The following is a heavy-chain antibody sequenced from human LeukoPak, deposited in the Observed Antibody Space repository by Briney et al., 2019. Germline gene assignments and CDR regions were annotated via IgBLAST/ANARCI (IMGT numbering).Heavy chain of an antibody. J-gene: IGHJ4*02. Sequence: SETLSLTCAVSGVSIRSGGYSWSWIRQPPGKGLEWIGYIYYSGSTYYNPSLKSRVTISVDTSKNQFSLKLSSVTAADTAVYYCARGSPYRYYFDYWGQGTLVTVSS. CDR3: ARGSPYRYYFDY. D-gene: IGHD3-16*02. V-gene: IGHV4-30-4*07. CDR1: GVSIRSGGYS. CDR2: IYYSGST.